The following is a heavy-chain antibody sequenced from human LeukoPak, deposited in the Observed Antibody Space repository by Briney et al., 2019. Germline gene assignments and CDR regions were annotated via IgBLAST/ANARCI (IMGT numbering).Heavy chain of an antibody. V-gene: IGHV3-23*01. CDR3: AKGGRGKEVFDS. CDR2: ISASGGDTYYASGGGT. J-gene: IGHJ4*02. CDR1: GFTFSTYV. Sequence: GGSLSLSCAASGFTFSTYVMSWVRQAPGKGLEWVSSISASGGDTYYASGGGTYYADSVKGRFTISRDNSNNTLYLHMYSLRAEDTATYYCAKGGRGKEVFDSWGQGTVVTVSS. D-gene: IGHD1-26*01.